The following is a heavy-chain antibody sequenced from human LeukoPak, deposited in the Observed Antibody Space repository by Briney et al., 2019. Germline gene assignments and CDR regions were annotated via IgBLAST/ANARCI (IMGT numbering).Heavy chain of an antibody. V-gene: IGHV3-30*02. CDR3: AKDRHSSGVRFDY. D-gene: IGHD6-19*01. CDR1: GFTFSSYG. Sequence: GGSLRLSCAASGFTFSSYGMSWVRQAPGKGLEWVAFIRYDGSNKYYADSVKGRFTISRDNSKNTLYLQMNSLRAEDTAVYYCAKDRHSSGVRFDYWGQGTLVTVSS. CDR2: IRYDGSNK. J-gene: IGHJ4*02.